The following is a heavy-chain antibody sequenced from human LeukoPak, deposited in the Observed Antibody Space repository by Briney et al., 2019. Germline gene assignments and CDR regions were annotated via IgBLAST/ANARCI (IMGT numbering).Heavy chain of an antibody. CDR1: GLTLSNAW. CDR3: TEITSADY. Sequence: KTGGSLRLSCAASGLTLSNAWMSWVRQAPGKGLEWVGRIKRKVEGGTTDYSAPVKGRFTISIDDSKNTVYLQMNSLKTEDTAVYYCTEITSADYWGQGTLVTVSS. CDR2: IKRKVEGGTT. V-gene: IGHV3-15*01. D-gene: IGHD1-20*01. J-gene: IGHJ4*02.